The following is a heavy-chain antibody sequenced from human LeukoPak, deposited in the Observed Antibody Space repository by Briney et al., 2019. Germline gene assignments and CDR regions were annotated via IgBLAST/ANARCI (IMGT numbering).Heavy chain of an antibody. V-gene: IGHV3-53*01. D-gene: IGHD2-15*01. Sequence: PGGSLRLSCAASGFTVGTNYMSWVRHAPGRGIEWVSVIYSGGSTYYADSVKGRFTISRDNSKNTLYLQMNRLRAEDTAVYYCARDVEYCSGGSCYAYDYWGQGTLVTVSS. CDR3: ARDVEYCSGGSCYAYDY. CDR2: IYSGGST. J-gene: IGHJ4*02. CDR1: GFTVGTNY.